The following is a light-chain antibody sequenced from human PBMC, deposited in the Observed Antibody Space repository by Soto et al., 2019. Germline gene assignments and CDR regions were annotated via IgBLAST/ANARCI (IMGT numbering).Light chain of an antibody. V-gene: IGLV4-69*01. CDR2: LNSDGSH. CDR1: SGHSSYA. CDR3: QTWGTGIPWV. Sequence: QLVLTQSPSASASLGASVKLTCTLSSGHSSYAIAWHQQQPEKGPRYLMKLNSDGSHRKGDGIPDRFSGSSSGAERYLTISSLQSEDEADYYCQTWGTGIPWVFGGGTKLNVL. J-gene: IGLJ3*02.